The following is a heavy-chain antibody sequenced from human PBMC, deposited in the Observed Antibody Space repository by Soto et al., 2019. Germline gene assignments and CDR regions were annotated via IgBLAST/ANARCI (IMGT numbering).Heavy chain of an antibody. Sequence: QVQLQESGPGLVKPSETLSLTCTVSDDSSSNYKWSWVRQPPGRRLEWMGYIDSNGGTSYNPSLQRRLAIAVDMYTKKLCLELRSVPGADTAVYYCVMRGFGRLHGLVDGWGQGTTVTVSS. J-gene: IGHJ6*02. CDR1: DDSSSNYK. D-gene: IGHD3-10*01. CDR2: IDSNGGT. V-gene: IGHV4-59*08. CDR3: VMRGFGRLHGLVDG.